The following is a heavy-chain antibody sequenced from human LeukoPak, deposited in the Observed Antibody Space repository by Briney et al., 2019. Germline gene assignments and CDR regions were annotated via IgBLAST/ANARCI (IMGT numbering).Heavy chain of an antibody. CDR2: INPNSGGT. CDR3: TRTINSWFDP. Sequence: ASVKVSCKASGYTFTGYYMHWVRQAPGQGLEWMGRINPNSGGTNYAQKFQGRVTMTRDTSISTAYMELSSLRSEDTAIYYCTRTINSWFDPWGQGTPVSVSS. D-gene: IGHD3-9*01. J-gene: IGHJ5*02. CDR1: GYTFTGYY. V-gene: IGHV1-2*06.